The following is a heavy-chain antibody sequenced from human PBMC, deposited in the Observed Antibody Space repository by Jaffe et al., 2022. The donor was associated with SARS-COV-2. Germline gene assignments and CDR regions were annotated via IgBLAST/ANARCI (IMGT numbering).Heavy chain of an antibody. D-gene: IGHD3-22*01. J-gene: IGHJ4*02. CDR3: AKDRSLGLYDSSGYPDY. CDR2: ISWNSGSI. Sequence: EVQLVESGGGLVQPGRSLRLSCAASGFTFDDYAMHWVRQAPGKGLEWVSGISWNSGSIGYADSVKGRFTISRDNAKNSLYLQMNSLRAEDTALYYCAKDRSLGLYDSSGYPDYWGQGTLVTVSS. V-gene: IGHV3-9*01. CDR1: GFTFDDYA.